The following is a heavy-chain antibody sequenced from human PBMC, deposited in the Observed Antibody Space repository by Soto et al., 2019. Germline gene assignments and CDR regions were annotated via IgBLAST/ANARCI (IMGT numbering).Heavy chain of an antibody. CDR3: ATRHSRRFY. V-gene: IGHV4-4*02. Sequence: SETLSLTCAVSGVSISSHDWWTWVRQPPGKGLEWIGESHQSGNTNYTSSLESRVTISVDKSKNQFSLKLTSVTVADTAVYYCATRHSRRFYRGQGTLVTVSS. CDR1: GVSISSHDW. D-gene: IGHD2-21*01. CDR2: SHQSGNT. J-gene: IGHJ4*02.